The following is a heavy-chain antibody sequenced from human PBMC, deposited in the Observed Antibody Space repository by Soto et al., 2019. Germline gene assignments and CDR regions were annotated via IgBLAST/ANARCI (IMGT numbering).Heavy chain of an antibody. CDR1: GFTVSSNY. V-gene: IGHV3-66*01. CDR2: IYSGGST. CDR3: ARAPEDGSGGSCYFDY. Sequence: GGSLRLSCAASGFTVSSNYMSWVRQAPGKGLEWVSVIYSGGSTYYADSVKGRFTISRHNSKNTLYLQMNSLRAEDTAVYYGARAPEDGSGGSCYFDYWGQGTLVTVSS. J-gene: IGHJ4*02. D-gene: IGHD2-15*01.